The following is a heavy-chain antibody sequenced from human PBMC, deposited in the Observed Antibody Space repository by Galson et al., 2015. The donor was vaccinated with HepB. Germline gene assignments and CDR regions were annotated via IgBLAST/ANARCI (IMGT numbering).Heavy chain of an antibody. CDR3: ARDKGGDPISGPNAFDI. V-gene: IGHV3-66*02. J-gene: IGHJ3*02. Sequence: SLRLSCAASGFTVSSNYMSWVRQAPGKGLEWVSVIYSGGSTYYADSVKGRFTISRDNSKNTLYLQMNSLRAEDTAVYYCARDKGGDPISGPNAFDIWGQGTMVTVSS. D-gene: IGHD2-21*02. CDR2: IYSGGST. CDR1: GFTVSSNY.